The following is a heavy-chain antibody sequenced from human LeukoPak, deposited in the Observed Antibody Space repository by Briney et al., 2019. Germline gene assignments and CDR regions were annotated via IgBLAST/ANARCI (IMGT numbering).Heavy chain of an antibody. CDR1: GGSISSANW. CDR3: ARESCTSSSCYARYYYGMDG. Sequence: SGTLSLTCAVSGGSISSANWWSGARQPPGQGLEWIGEIFHSGNTNYNPSLKSRVTISVDKSKNQFSLKLTSVTAADTAVYYCARESCTSSSCYARYYYGMDGWGKGTTGTVS. D-gene: IGHD2-2*01. J-gene: IGHJ6*04. CDR2: IFHSGNT. V-gene: IGHV4-4*02.